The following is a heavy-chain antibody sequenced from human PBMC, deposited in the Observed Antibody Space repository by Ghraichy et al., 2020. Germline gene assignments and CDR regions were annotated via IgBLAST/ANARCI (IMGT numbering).Heavy chain of an antibody. J-gene: IGHJ4*02. D-gene: IGHD6-13*01. CDR2: IISLSDSI. Sequence: GGSLRLSCAASGFTFNTFSMSWVRQAPGKGLEWVSSIISLSDSIKYGDSVKGRFTISRDNTKNSLYLQMDNLTVEDTAVYYCARGGPGVAAAGSFDYWGQGTLVTVSS. CDR1: GFTFNTFS. CDR3: ARGGPGVAAAGSFDY. V-gene: IGHV3-21*01.